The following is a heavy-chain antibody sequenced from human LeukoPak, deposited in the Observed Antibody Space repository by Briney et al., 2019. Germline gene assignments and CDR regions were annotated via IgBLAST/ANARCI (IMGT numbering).Heavy chain of an antibody. CDR2: INAGNGNT. CDR1: GYTFTSYA. CDR3: ARGGYYSSGSYRPTGGTRYYGMDA. D-gene: IGHD3-10*01. V-gene: IGHV1-3*01. J-gene: IGHJ6*04. Sequence: ASVKVSCKASGYTFTSYAMHWVRQAPGQRLEWMGWINAGNGNTKYSQKFQGRVTITRDTSASTAYMELSSLRSEDTAVYYCARGGYYSSGSYRPTGGTRYYGMDAWGKGTTVTVSS.